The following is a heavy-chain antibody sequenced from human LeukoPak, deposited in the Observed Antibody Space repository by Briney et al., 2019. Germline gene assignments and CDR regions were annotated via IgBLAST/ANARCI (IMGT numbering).Heavy chain of an antibody. J-gene: IGHJ4*02. Sequence: GGSLRLSCAASGFTVSSNYMSWVRQAPGKGLEWVSVIYSGGSTYYADSVKGRFTISRHNSKNTLYLQMNSLRAEDTAVYYCARDAYDSSGFPETWGQGTLVTVSS. CDR3: ARDAYDSSGFPET. CDR1: GFTVSSNY. V-gene: IGHV3-53*04. D-gene: IGHD3-22*01. CDR2: IYSGGST.